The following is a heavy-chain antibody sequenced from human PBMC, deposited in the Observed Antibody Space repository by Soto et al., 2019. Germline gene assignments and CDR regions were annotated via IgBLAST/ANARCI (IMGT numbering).Heavy chain of an antibody. CDR3: SKAYTTNVIGPPGY. Sequence: QVQLVESGGGLVKPGGSLRLSCAASGFTFTDSYMTWIRQAPGTGLEWVAYVSSRGSTIFYADYVKSRFTISRDTANTSLFLEKSSLRGEGSAVYYWSKAYTTNVIGPPGYWGQGTLVIVSS. V-gene: IGHV3-11*01. J-gene: IGHJ4*02. CDR2: VSSRGSTI. CDR1: GFTFTDSY. D-gene: IGHD3-22*01.